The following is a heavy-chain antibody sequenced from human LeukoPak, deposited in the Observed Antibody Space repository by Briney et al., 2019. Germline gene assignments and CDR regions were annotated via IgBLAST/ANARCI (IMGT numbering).Heavy chain of an antibody. J-gene: IGHJ3*02. V-gene: IGHV3-30-3*01. CDR3: ARDPKGGFSYGWGAFDI. CDR1: GFTFSSYA. Sequence: GRSLRLSCAASGFTFSSYAMHWVRQAPGKGLEWVAVKSYDGNNKYYADSVKGRFIISRDNSKNTLYLQMNSLRTEDTAMYYCARDPKGGFSYGWGAFDIWGQGTMVTVSS. CDR2: KSYDGNNK. D-gene: IGHD5-18*01.